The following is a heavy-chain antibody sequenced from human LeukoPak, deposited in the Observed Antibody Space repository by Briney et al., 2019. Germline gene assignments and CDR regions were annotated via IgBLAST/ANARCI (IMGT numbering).Heavy chain of an antibody. V-gene: IGHV4-39*01. CDR3: ARHSGYSYGYAYYYYYMDV. CDR2: IYYSEST. D-gene: IGHD5-18*01. Sequence: SETLSLTCTVSGGSIGSSSYYWGWIRQPPGKGLEWIGSIYYSESTYYNPSLKSRVTISVDPSKNQFSLKLSSVTAADTAVYYCARHSGYSYGYAYYYYYMDVWGKGTTVTVSS. CDR1: GGSIGSSSYY. J-gene: IGHJ6*03.